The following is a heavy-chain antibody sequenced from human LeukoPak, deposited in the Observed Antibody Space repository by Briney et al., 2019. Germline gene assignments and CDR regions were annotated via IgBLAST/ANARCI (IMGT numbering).Heavy chain of an antibody. Sequence: SETLSLTCTVSGVSIRSTSYYWGWIRQPPGKGLEWIGSIYYSGSTYYNPSLKSRVTISVDTSKNQFSLKLSSVTAADTAVYYCARTYRYYYFDYWGQGTLVTVSS. CDR3: ARTYRYYYFDY. V-gene: IGHV4-39*01. CDR1: GVSIRSTSYY. CDR2: IYYSGST. J-gene: IGHJ4*02. D-gene: IGHD1-14*01.